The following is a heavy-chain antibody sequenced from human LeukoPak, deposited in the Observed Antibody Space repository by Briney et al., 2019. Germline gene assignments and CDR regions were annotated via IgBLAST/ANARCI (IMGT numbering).Heavy chain of an antibody. V-gene: IGHV3-33*01. J-gene: IGHJ6*02. CDR2: IWYDGSKT. CDR3: ARGRGNYASGSYTDYGLDV. Sequence: GGSLRLSCATSGFTFSTYGMHWVRQAPGKGLEWVAVIWYDGSKTYYTDSVKGRFTISRDNSKNTLDLQMNSLRAEDTAVYYCARGRGNYASGSYTDYGLDVWGQGTTVTVS. D-gene: IGHD3-10*01. CDR1: GFTFSTYG.